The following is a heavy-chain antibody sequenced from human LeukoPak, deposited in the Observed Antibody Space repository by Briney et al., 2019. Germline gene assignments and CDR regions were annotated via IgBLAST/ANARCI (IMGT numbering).Heavy chain of an antibody. D-gene: IGHD3-10*01. CDR3: ARAGTYGSGSYPVDY. V-gene: IGHV1-69*04. CDR1: GGTFSSYA. Sequence: GSSVKVSCKASGGTFSSYAISWVRQAPGQGLEWMGRIIPILGIANYAQKFQGRVTITADKSTSTAYMELSSLRSEDTAVYYCARAGTYGSGSYPVDYWGQGTLVTVSS. J-gene: IGHJ4*02. CDR2: IIPILGIA.